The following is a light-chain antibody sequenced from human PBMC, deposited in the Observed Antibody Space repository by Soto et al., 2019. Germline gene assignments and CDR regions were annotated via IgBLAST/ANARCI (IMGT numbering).Light chain of an antibody. Sequence: DIVLTQSPGTLSLSPGERATLSCRASQSVSSSYLAWYQQKPGQAPRLLIYGASSRATGIPDRFSGSGSGTDFTLTISSLQSEDFALYYCQQCNDWPLTFGQGTKVDIK. V-gene: IGKV3-20*01. CDR1: QSVSSSY. CDR2: GAS. J-gene: IGKJ1*01. CDR3: QQCNDWPLT.